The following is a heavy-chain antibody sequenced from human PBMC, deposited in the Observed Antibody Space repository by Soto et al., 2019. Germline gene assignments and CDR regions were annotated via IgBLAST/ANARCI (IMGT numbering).Heavy chain of an antibody. Sequence: QVQLVQSGAEVKKPGASVIISCKPSGYTLTNHAIHWVRQAAGQSLEWLAWIDPGSGRATYSQKVQGRIIVSRDNSASTFYMDLSSLTSEDTAVYFCTRDLNGGNPFDHWGQGVLVTVSS. D-gene: IGHD2-8*01. V-gene: IGHV1-3*01. CDR2: IDPGSGRA. J-gene: IGHJ4*02. CDR3: TRDLNGGNPFDH. CDR1: GYTLTNHA.